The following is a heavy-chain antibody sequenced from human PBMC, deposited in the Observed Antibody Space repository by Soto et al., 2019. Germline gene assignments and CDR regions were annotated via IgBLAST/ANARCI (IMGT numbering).Heavy chain of an antibody. Sequence: PGGSLRLSCAASGFTFSSYEMNWVRQAPGKGLEWVSYISSSGSTIYYADSVKGRFTITRDNAKNSLYLQMNSLRAEDTAVYYCARDWEADDMGNYYYGMDVWGQGTTVTVSS. CDR2: ISSSGSTI. D-gene: IGHD1-26*01. V-gene: IGHV3-48*03. CDR1: GFTFSSYE. CDR3: ARDWEADDMGNYYYGMDV. J-gene: IGHJ6*02.